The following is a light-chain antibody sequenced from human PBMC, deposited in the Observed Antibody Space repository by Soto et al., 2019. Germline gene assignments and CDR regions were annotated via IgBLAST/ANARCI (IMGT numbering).Light chain of an antibody. CDR1: QRVFSS. CDR3: KQYHSWPA. J-gene: IGKJ4*02. Sequence: IVMTRSPATLSVALGERVTLSCRASQRVFSSLAWYQHKPGQAPRLIIYVAATRPICIPARFSGSVSGTDFTLTISSLQSEDFAVYYCKQYHSWPAFGRGTRVEIK. V-gene: IGKV3-15*01. CDR2: VAA.